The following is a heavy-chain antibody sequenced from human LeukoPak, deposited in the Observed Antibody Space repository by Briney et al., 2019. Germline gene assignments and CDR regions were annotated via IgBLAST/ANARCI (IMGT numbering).Heavy chain of an antibody. Sequence: GGSLRLSCAASGFTVSSNYMSWVRQAPGKGLEWVSVIYSGGSTYYADSVKGRFTISRDNSKNTLYLQMNSLRAEDTAVYYCASPEYYYGSGSQYYFDYWGQGTLVTVSS. CDR2: IYSGGST. D-gene: IGHD3-10*01. V-gene: IGHV3-53*01. CDR1: GFTVSSNY. J-gene: IGHJ4*02. CDR3: ASPEYYYGSGSQYYFDY.